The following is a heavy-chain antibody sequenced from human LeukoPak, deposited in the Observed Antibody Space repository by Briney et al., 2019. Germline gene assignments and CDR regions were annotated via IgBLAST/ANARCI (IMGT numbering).Heavy chain of an antibody. J-gene: IGHJ4*02. Sequence: PGGSLRLSCAASGFTFDDYGMSWVRHAPGKGLEWVSGINWNGGSTGYADSVKGRFTISRDNAKNSLYLQMNSLRAEDTALYYCARLISGFHTVDYWGQGTLVTVSS. CDR1: GFTFDDYG. CDR3: ARLISGFHTVDY. D-gene: IGHD6-19*01. V-gene: IGHV3-20*04. CDR2: INWNGGST.